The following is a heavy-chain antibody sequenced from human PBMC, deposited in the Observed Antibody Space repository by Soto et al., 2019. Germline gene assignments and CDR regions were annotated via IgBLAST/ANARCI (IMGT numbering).Heavy chain of an antibody. V-gene: IGHV3-33*01. CDR3: VRDWSRNDNYVNDY. J-gene: IGHJ4*02. CDR2: VWFDGSNE. CDR1: GFNFLSYG. D-gene: IGHD4-4*01. Sequence: PVGSLRLSCATSGFNFLSYGMHWVRQAPGKGLEWVASVWFDGSNENYADSVKARFTISRDNSKNTIYLQMDSLRAEDTAVYYCVRDWSRNDNYVNDYWGQGTLVTVSS.